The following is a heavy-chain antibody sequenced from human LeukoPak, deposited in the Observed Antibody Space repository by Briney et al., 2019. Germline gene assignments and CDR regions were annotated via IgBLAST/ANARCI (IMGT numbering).Heavy chain of an antibody. CDR2: ISSSSSTI. Sequence: GGSLRLSCAASGFTFSSYSMNWVRQAPGKGLEWVSYISSSSSTIYYADSVKGRFTISRDNAKNSLYLQMNSLRAEDTAAYYCARVTVITFGGAARDYWGQGTLVTVSS. V-gene: IGHV3-48*04. J-gene: IGHJ4*02. D-gene: IGHD3-16*01. CDR1: GFTFSSYS. CDR3: ARVTVITFGGAARDY.